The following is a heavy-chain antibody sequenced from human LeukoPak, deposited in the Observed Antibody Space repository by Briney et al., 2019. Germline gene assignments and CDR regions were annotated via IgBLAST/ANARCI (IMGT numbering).Heavy chain of an antibody. CDR1: EFTFSSYW. CDR2: IKQDGGQI. CDR3: ARLGARQMLEY. Sequence: GGSLRLSCAASEFTFSSYWMSWVRQAPGKGLEWEANIKQDGGQIYYLESVKGRFTVSRDNAKNSLYLQMNSLRAEDTAVYYCARLGARQMLEYWGQGTLVTVSS. J-gene: IGHJ4*02. V-gene: IGHV3-7*01. D-gene: IGHD4-17*01.